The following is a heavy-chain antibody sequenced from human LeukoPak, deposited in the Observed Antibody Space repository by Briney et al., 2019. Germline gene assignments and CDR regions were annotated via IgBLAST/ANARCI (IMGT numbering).Heavy chain of an antibody. D-gene: IGHD6-19*01. V-gene: IGHV3-30*01. J-gene: IGHJ5*02. CDR3: ARDGVPYSSGWFDP. Sequence: PGGSLRLSCAASGFTFSSYAMHWVRQAPGKGLEWVAVISYDGSNKYYADSVKGRFTISRDNSKNTLYLQMNSLRAEDTAVYYCARDGVPYSSGWFDPWGQGTLVTVSS. CDR2: ISYDGSNK. CDR1: GFTFSSYA.